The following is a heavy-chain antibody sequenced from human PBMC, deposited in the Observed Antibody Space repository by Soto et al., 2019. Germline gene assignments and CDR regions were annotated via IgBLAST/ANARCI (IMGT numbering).Heavy chain of an antibody. Sequence: GGSLRLSCAASGFTFSNSWMSWVRQAPGEGLEWVANIKEDGSEKDYVDPVKGRFTITRDNAKNSLYLQMNNLRAEDTAAYFCTRKRFGMDVWGQGTTVTVSS. CDR1: GFTFSNSW. V-gene: IGHV3-7*03. J-gene: IGHJ6*02. CDR3: TRKRFGMDV. CDR2: IKEDGSEK.